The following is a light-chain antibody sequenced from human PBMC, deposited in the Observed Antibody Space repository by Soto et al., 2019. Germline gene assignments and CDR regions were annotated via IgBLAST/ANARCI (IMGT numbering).Light chain of an antibody. CDR2: EVN. CDR1: SSDVGGFKF. Sequence: QSVLTQPASVSGFPGQSITISCTGTSSDVGGFKFVSWYQQHPGKAPKLMIYEVNKRPSGVPDRFSGSKSGNTASLTVSGLQAEDEADYYCSSYAGSSNVFGTGTKVTVL. J-gene: IGLJ1*01. CDR3: SSYAGSSNV. V-gene: IGLV2-8*01.